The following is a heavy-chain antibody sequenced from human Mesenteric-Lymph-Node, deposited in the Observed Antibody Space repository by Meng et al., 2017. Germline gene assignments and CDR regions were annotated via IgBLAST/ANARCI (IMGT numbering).Heavy chain of an antibody. CDR2: IYYSGST. J-gene: IGHJ4*02. CDR1: GNYNISVISS. CDR3: ARADKVRFDY. Sequence: QIQLDVSGPVLVKPSHTLSLSCTVLGNYNISVISSSGWCRQPPGKGLEWIGSIYYSGSTYYNPSLKSRVTISVDTSKNQFSLKLSSVTAADTAVYYCARADKVRFDYWGQGTLVTVSS. V-gene: IGHV4-39*07.